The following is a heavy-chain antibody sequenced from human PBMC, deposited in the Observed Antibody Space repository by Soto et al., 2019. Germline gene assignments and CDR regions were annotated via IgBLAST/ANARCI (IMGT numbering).Heavy chain of an antibody. D-gene: IGHD6-13*01. J-gene: IGHJ4*02. V-gene: IGHV3-23*01. CDR2: ISGSGGST. CDR1: GFTFSNYA. Sequence: EVQLLESGGGLVQPGGSLRLSCAASGFTFSNYAVTWVRQAPGKGLEWVSTISGSGGSTYYADSVKGRFTISRDNSKNTLYLPMSSLRAEDTAVYYCAKDQGSSWYEIDYWGQGTLVTVSS. CDR3: AKDQGSSWYEIDY.